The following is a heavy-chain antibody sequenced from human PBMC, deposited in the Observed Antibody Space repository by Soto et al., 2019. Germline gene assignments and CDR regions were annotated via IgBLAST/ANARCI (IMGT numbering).Heavy chain of an antibody. CDR2: IYPGDSDT. Sequence: GESLKISCKGSGYSFTSYWIGWVRQIPWKGLEWMGIIYPGDSDTRYSPSFQGQVTISADKSISTAYLQWSSLKASDTAMYYCARGLLRFLECPDYWGQGTLVTVSS. CDR1: GYSFTSYW. CDR3: ARGLLRFLECPDY. J-gene: IGHJ4*02. D-gene: IGHD3-3*01. V-gene: IGHV5-51*01.